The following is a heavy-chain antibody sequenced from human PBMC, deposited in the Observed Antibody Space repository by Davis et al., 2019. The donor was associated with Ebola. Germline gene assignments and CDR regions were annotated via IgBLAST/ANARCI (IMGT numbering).Heavy chain of an antibody. CDR3: ARAGTTVNHYYYYGMDV. D-gene: IGHD4-17*01. J-gene: IGHJ6*02. CDR1: GGTFSSYA. Sequence: SVQISCKASGGTFSSYAISWVRQAPGQGLEWMGRIIPILGIANYAQKFQGRVTITADKSTSTAYMELSSLRSEDTAVYYCARAGTTVNHYYYYGMDVWGQGTTVTVSS. V-gene: IGHV1-69*04. CDR2: IIPILGIA.